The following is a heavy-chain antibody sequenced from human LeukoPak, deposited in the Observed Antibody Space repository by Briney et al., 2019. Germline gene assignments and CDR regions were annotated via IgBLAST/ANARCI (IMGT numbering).Heavy chain of an antibody. CDR2: IVPIFGTA. CDR3: ARVGDFGAGSAMVLTN. J-gene: IGHJ4*02. V-gene: IGHV1-69*06. CDR1: GYTFTSYD. D-gene: IGHD4-17*01. Sequence: SVKVSCKASGYTFTSYDINWVRQAPGQGLEWMGGIVPIFGTANYAQKFQGRVTITADKSSTTAYLELTRLSSDDTAVYYCARVGDFGAGSAMVLTNWGQGTLVTVSS.